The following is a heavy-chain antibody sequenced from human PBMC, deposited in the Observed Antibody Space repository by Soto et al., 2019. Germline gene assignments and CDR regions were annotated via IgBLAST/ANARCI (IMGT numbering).Heavy chain of an antibody. CDR1: GFTFSSYG. CDR3: ANEMYIYGPMDV. Sequence: PGGSLILSCAASGFTFSSYGMHWVLQAPGKGLEWVTLISYDGSTKYYADSVKGRFTISRDNSKNTLYLQMNSLRAEDTAVYYCANEMYIYGPMDVWGQGTTVTVSS. V-gene: IGHV3-30*18. J-gene: IGHJ6*02. CDR2: ISYDGSTK. D-gene: IGHD5-18*01.